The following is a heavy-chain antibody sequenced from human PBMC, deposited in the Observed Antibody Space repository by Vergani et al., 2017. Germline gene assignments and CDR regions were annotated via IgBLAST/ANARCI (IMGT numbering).Heavy chain of an antibody. CDR3: AKERREYWYFDL. J-gene: IGHJ2*01. D-gene: IGHD1-26*01. CDR1: GFTFDDYA. V-gene: IGHV3-9*01. Sequence: EVQLVESGGGLVQPGGSLRLSCAASGFTFDDYAMHWVRQAPGKGLEWVSGISWNSGSIGYADSVKGRFTISRDNAKNSLYLQMNSLRAEDTALYYCAKERREYWYFDLWGRGTLVTVSS. CDR2: ISWNSGSI.